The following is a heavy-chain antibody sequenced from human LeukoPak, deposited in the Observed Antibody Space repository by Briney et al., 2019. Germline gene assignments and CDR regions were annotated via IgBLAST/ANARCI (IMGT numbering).Heavy chain of an antibody. CDR3: TTISGSYYGYFDY. D-gene: IGHD1-26*01. Sequence: GGSLRLSCAASGFTVSSNYMSWVRQAPGKGLEWVGRIKSKTDGGTTDYAAPVKGRFTISRDDSKNTLYLQMNSLKTEDTAVYYRTTISGSYYGYFDYWGQGTLVTVSS. CDR2: IKSKTDGGTT. J-gene: IGHJ4*02. V-gene: IGHV3-15*05. CDR1: GFTVSSNY.